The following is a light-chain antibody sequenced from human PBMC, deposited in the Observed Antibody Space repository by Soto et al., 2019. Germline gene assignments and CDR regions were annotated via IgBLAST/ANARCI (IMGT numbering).Light chain of an antibody. V-gene: IGKV1-5*03. CDR2: KAS. Sequence: DLQMTQSPSTLSASVGDRVTITCRASQSLTTWLAWHQQKPGKAPKLLIYKASFLESGVPSRFSGSGSGTEFTLTISSLQPDDFATYYCQQYSNYPFTFGQGTRLEIK. CDR3: QQYSNYPFT. J-gene: IGKJ2*01. CDR1: QSLTTW.